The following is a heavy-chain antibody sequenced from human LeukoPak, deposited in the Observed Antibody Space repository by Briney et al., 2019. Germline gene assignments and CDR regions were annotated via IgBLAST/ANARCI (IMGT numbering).Heavy chain of an antibody. CDR3: ARGGGLDV. J-gene: IGHJ3*01. CDR2: ILGNNVKT. D-gene: IGHD2-15*01. V-gene: IGHV3-23*01. CDR1: GFTFSPNA. Sequence: GGPLRLSCVASGFTFSPNAMNWVRQAPGQGLEWVSIILGNNVKTYAESVKGRFTISRDNAKNSLYLQMSNLRAEDTAVYFCARGGGLDVWGQGTMVTVSS.